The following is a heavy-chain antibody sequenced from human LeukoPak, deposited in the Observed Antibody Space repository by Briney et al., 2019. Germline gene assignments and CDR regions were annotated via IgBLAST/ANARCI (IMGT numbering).Heavy chain of an antibody. CDR1: GGTFSSYA. Sequence: GASVKVSCKASGGTFSSYAISWVRQAPGQGLEWMGRIIPILGIANYAQKFQGRVTMTRDTSISTAYMELSRLRSDDTAVYYCARDPPTTVTTSVIFDYWGQGTLVTVSS. J-gene: IGHJ4*02. CDR2: IIPILGIA. D-gene: IGHD4-11*01. CDR3: ARDPPTTVTTSVIFDY. V-gene: IGHV1-69*04.